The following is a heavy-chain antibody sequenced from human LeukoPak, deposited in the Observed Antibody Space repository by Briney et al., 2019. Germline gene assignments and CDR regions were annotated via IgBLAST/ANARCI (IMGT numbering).Heavy chain of an antibody. CDR2: ISGSGGTT. D-gene: IGHD2-2*01. J-gene: IGHJ5*02. V-gene: IGHV3-23*01. CDR3: AKGYCSSFTCYSRFDP. CDR1: GFSFSSYA. Sequence: GGSLRLSCAASGFSFSSYAMSWVRQAPEKGLEWVSGISGSGGTTYHADSVKGGFTISRDNSRNPLYLQMNSLRAEDTAVYYCAKGYCSSFTCYSRFDPWGQGTLVTVCS.